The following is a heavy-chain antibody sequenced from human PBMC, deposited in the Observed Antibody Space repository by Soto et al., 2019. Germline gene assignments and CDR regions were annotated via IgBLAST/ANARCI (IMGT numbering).Heavy chain of an antibody. CDR3: ARAEVVPAAIWFDP. D-gene: IGHD2-2*01. V-gene: IGHV4-31*03. CDR1: GGSISSGGYY. Sequence: QVQLQESGPGLVKPSQTLSLTCTVSGGSISSGGYYWSWIRQHPGKGLEWIGYIYYSGSTYYNPSLASRVTIAVDTSKTQFSLKLSSVTAADTAVYYCARAEVVPAAIWFDPWGQGTLVTVSS. J-gene: IGHJ5*02. CDR2: IYYSGST.